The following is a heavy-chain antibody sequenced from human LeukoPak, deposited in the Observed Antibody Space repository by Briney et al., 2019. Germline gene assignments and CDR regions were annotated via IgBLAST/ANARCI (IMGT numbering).Heavy chain of an antibody. J-gene: IGHJ4*02. CDR3: ATRSPLVNAIL. CDR2: IYHTETT. CDR1: GGSISNGNW. D-gene: IGHD1-26*01. V-gene: IGHV4-4*02. Sequence: PSETLSLTCFVSGGSISNGNWCSWVRQPPGKGLEWIGEIYHTETTSYNASLESRVTISLDKSNNHFSLKLRSVTAADTAVYYCATRSPLVNAILWGQGTLVTVSS.